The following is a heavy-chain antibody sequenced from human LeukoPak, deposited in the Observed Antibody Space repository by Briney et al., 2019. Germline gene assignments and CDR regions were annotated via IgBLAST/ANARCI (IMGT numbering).Heavy chain of an antibody. V-gene: IGHV3-23*01. CDR1: GFTFSSYA. CDR3: AKMYYDILTGCETAYNWFDP. J-gene: IGHJ5*02. Sequence: GGSLRLSCAASGFTFSSYAMSWVRQAPGKGLEWVSAISGSGGSTYYADSVKGRFTISRDNSKNTLYLQMNSLRAEDTAVYYCAKMYYDILTGCETAYNWFDPWGQGTLVTVSS. D-gene: IGHD3-9*01. CDR2: ISGSGGST.